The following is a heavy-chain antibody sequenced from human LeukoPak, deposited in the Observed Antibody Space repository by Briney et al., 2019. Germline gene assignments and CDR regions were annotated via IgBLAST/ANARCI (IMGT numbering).Heavy chain of an antibody. V-gene: IGHV3-48*03. CDR2: ISGSGNKI. Sequence: GGSLRLSCAASGFTFSSYDINWVRQAPGKGLEWASYISGSGNKIKYADSVKGRFTISRDNAKNSLYLQMNSLRAEDTAVYYCARGTQSPVSGYFDFWGQGTLVTVSS. CDR1: GFTFSSYD. CDR3: ARGTQSPVSGYFDF. J-gene: IGHJ4*02. D-gene: IGHD3-10*01.